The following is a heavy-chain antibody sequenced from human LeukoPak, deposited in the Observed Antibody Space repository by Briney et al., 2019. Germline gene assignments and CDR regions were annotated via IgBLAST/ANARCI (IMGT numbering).Heavy chain of an antibody. J-gene: IGHJ3*02. CDR3: ARDGSDTAMVWGTAFDI. Sequence: SETLSLTCTVSGGSISSGGYYWSWIRQHPGKGLEWIGYIYYSGSTYYNPSLKSRVTISVDTSKNQFSLKLSSVTAADTAVYYCARDGSDTAMVWGTAFDIWGQGTMVTVSS. D-gene: IGHD5-18*01. CDR2: IYYSGST. V-gene: IGHV4-61*08. CDR1: GGSISSGGYY.